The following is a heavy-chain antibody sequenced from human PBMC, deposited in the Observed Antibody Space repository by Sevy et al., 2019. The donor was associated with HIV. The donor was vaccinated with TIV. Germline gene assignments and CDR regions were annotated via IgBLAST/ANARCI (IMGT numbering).Heavy chain of an antibody. Sequence: GGSLRLSCAVSGFTFNNYGMHWVRQAPGKGLEWVAVLSHDGSNEYYADSVRGRFTISRDSSRTTLFLQMNSLRVEDTAVYYCAKDRITIYGSRDRWGRGTLVTVSS. D-gene: IGHD3-3*01. CDR2: LSHDGSNE. J-gene: IGHJ5*02. CDR3: AKDRITIYGSRDR. V-gene: IGHV3-30*18. CDR1: GFTFNNYG.